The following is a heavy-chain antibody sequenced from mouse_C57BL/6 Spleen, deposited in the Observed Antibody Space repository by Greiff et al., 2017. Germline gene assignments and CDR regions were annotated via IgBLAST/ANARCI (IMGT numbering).Heavy chain of an antibody. CDR1: GYTFTSYW. CDR3: ARRRSYDYSWFAY. V-gene: IGHV1-55*01. CDR2: IYPGSGST. Sequence: QVQLQQPGAELVKPGASVKMSCKASGYTFTSYWITWVKQRPGQGLEWIGDIYPGSGSTNYNEKFKSKATLTVDTSSSTAYMQLSSLTSEDSAVYYCARRRSYDYSWFAYWGQGTLVTVSA. D-gene: IGHD2-4*01. J-gene: IGHJ3*01.